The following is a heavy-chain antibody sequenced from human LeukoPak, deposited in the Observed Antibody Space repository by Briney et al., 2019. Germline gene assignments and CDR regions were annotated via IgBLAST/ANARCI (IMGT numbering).Heavy chain of an antibody. CDR3: ARDYDFWSGYSHFDY. V-gene: IGHV3-30-3*01. CDR1: GFTFSSYA. Sequence: GGSLRLSCAASGFTFSSYAMHWVRQAPGKGLGWVAVISYDGSNKYYADSVKGRFTISRDNSKNTLYLQMNSLRAEDTAVYYCARDYDFWSGYSHFDYWGQGTLVTVSS. D-gene: IGHD3-3*01. CDR2: ISYDGSNK. J-gene: IGHJ4*02.